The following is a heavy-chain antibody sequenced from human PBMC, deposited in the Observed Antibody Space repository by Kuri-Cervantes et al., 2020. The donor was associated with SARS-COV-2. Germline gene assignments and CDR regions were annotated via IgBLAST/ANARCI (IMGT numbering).Heavy chain of an antibody. D-gene: IGHD6-13*01. CDR2: ISSSDSTT. Sequence: GGSLRLSCVASGFTFRDYYMSWIRQAPGKGLEWISYISSSDSTTYYADSVKGRFTISRDNAKRTLFLQMNSLRVDATAVYYCSRDQVSAAGTANYWGQGALVTVSS. V-gene: IGHV3-11*01. CDR3: SRDQVSAAGTANY. J-gene: IGHJ4*02. CDR1: GFTFRDYY.